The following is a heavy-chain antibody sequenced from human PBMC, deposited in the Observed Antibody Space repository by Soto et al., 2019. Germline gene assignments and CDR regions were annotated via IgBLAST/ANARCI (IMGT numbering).Heavy chain of an antibody. CDR2: ISGSGATT. D-gene: IGHD6-6*01. CDR1: GLRINSYA. CDR3: ARGLAARPSWFDP. Sequence: GGSLRLSCTASGLRINSYAMVWARQAPGKGLEWVSGISGSGATTHYADSVKGRFTISRDNSRNTLYLQMNSLRAEDTAVYFCARGLAARPSWFDPWGQGALVTVSS. V-gene: IGHV3-23*01. J-gene: IGHJ5*02.